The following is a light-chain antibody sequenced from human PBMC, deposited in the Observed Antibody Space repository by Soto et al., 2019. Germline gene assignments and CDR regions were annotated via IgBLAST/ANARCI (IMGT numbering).Light chain of an antibody. J-gene: IGKJ5*01. CDR3: QQHGTSPPIT. CDR2: GAS. Sequence: EIVLTPSPAPLSLSRGERATLSGSASQSVSSYLAWYQQKPGQAPRLLIYGASSRATGIPDRFSGSGSGTDFTLTIFRLEPEDFAVYYCQQHGTSPPITFGQGTRLEIK. V-gene: IGKV3-20*01. CDR1: QSVSSY.